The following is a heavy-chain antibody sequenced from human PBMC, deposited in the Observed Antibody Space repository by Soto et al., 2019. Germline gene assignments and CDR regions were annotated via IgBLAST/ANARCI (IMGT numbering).Heavy chain of an antibody. CDR1: GFTFSDYA. CDR2: IRGSDGTT. CDR3: ARKGGTFYGPFDY. J-gene: IGHJ4*02. D-gene: IGHD1-26*01. V-gene: IGHV3-23*01. Sequence: GSLILSCAASGFTFSDYAMSWVRQAPGKGLEWVSTIRGSDGTTYYADSVKGRFTISRDNSKNTLYLQMNSLRAEDTAIYYCARKGGTFYGPFDYWGQGTLVTVSS.